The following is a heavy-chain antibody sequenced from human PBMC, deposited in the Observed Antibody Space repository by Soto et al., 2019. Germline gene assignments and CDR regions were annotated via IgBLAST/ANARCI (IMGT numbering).Heavy chain of an antibody. V-gene: IGHV1-46*03. J-gene: IGHJ4*02. D-gene: IGHD2-21*02. CDR3: ARGGHVVVVTAAFDY. CDR1: GNTFSNYY. CDR2: INPSGGHT. Sequence: QVQLVQSGAEVKKPGASVKVSCKASGNTFSNYYIHWVRQAPGQGLEWMGTINPSGGHTTYAQKFLGRVTXTXXXSXGTLYMELTSLRSEDTAVYYCARGGHVVVVTAAFDYWGQGPLVTVSS.